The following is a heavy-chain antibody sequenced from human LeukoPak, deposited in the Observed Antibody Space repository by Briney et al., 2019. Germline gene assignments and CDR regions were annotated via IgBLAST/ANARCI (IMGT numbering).Heavy chain of an antibody. CDR3: ARGGSVFAYFFDY. D-gene: IGHD3-10*01. Sequence: GGSLRLSCAASGFTFSSYAMSWVRQAPGKGLEWVSAISGSGGTTYYTDSVKGRFTISRDSSTNTLYLQLSSLRAGDTAIYYCARGGSVFAYFFDYWGQGTLVTVSS. CDR1: GFTFSSYA. CDR2: ISGSGGTT. J-gene: IGHJ4*02. V-gene: IGHV3-23*01.